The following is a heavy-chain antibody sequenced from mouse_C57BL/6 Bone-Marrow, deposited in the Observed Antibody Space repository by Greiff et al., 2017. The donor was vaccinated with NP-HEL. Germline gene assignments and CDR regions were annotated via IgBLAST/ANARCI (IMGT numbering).Heavy chain of an antibody. Sequence: EVQLQQSGPVLVKPGASVKMSCKASGYTFTDYYMNWVKQSHGKSLEWIGVINPYNGGTSYNQKFKGKATLTVDKSSSTAYMELNSLTSEDSAVYYCARTITTQGYWGQGTLVTVSA. CDR3: ARTITTQGY. J-gene: IGHJ3*01. CDR1: GYTFTDYY. CDR2: INPYNGGT. V-gene: IGHV1-19*01. D-gene: IGHD1-1*01.